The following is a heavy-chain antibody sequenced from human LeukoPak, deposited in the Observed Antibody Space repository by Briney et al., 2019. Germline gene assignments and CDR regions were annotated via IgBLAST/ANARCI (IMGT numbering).Heavy chain of an antibody. CDR3: ARGLLSGSYVFDY. D-gene: IGHD1-26*01. V-gene: IGHV1-69*01. J-gene: IGHJ4*02. CDR2: IIPIFGTA. CDR1: GGTFSSYA. Sequence: GASVKVSCKASGGTFSSYAISWVRQAPGQGVEWMGGIIPIFGTANYAQKLQGRVTITADESKSTAYMELSSLRSEDTAVYYCARGLLSGSYVFDYWGQGTLVTVSS.